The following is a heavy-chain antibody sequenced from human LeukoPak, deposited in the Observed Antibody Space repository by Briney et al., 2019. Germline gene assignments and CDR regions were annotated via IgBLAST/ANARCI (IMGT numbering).Heavy chain of an antibody. Sequence: ASVKVSCKASGYTFTGYYMHWVRQAPGQGLEWMGWINPNSGGTNYAQKFQGRVTMTRDTSISTAYMELSRLRSEDTAVYYCATDRTTDYYYYGMDVWGQGTTVTVSS. CDR2: INPNSGGT. V-gene: IGHV1-2*02. CDR3: ATDRTTDYYYYGMDV. D-gene: IGHD1-1*01. J-gene: IGHJ6*02. CDR1: GYTFTGYY.